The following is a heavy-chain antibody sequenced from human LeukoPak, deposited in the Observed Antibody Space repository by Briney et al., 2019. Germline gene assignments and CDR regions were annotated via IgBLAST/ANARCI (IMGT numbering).Heavy chain of an antibody. V-gene: IGHV4-4*07. CDR3: ARDGDNGDYGYWWFDP. CDR2: IYTSGST. D-gene: IGHD4-17*01. CDR1: GGSISSYY. Sequence: PSETLSLTCTVSGGSISSYYWSWIRQPAGKGLEWIGRIYTSGSTNYNPSLKSRVTMSVDTSKNQFSLKLSSVTAADTAVYYCARDGDNGDYGYWWFDPWGQGTLVTVSS. J-gene: IGHJ5*02.